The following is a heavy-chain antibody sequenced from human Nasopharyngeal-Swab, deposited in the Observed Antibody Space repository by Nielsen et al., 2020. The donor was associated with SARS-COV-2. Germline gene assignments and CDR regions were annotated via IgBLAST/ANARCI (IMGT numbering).Heavy chain of an antibody. CDR3: ARVLGYCSSTSCPRADAFDI. CDR1: GFTVSSNY. V-gene: IGHV3-53*01. J-gene: IGHJ3*02. CDR2: IYSGGST. Sequence: GESLKISCAASGFTVSSNYMSWVRQAPGKGLEWVSVIYSGGSTYYADSVKGRFTISRDNSKNTLYLQMNSLRAEDTAVYYCARVLGYCSSTSCPRADAFDIWGQRTMVTVSS. D-gene: IGHD2-2*01.